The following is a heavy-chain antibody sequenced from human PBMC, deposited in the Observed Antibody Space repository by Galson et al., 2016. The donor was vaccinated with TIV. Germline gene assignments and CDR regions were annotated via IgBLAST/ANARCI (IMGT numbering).Heavy chain of an antibody. CDR2: IDSRDSYP. V-gene: IGHV5-10-1*01. CDR3: ARSASAGSGWVDP. J-gene: IGHJ5*02. CDR1: GYSFTNYW. Sequence: QSGAEVKKPGESLRISCKTSGYSFTNYWITWVRQMPGRGLEWMGRIDSRDSYPNYSPTFEGHVTISTDKSISTAYLQWTSLKASDSAIYYCARSASAGSGWVDPWGQGTLVTVSS. D-gene: IGHD3-10*01.